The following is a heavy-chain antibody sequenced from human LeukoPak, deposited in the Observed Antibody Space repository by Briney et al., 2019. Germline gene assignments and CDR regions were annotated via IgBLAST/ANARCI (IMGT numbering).Heavy chain of an antibody. D-gene: IGHD5-24*01. CDR2: ITPIFGTS. CDR3: ARGGKATFRGPFDS. J-gene: IGHJ4*02. CDR1: GGTFSSDD. V-gene: IGHV1-69*05. Sequence: SVKVSCKASGGTFSSDDMSWVRQAPGQGFEWMGGITPIFGTSNYAQKFQGRVTITTDESTSTGYMELSSLRSEDTAVYYCARGGKATFRGPFDSWGQGTLVTVSS.